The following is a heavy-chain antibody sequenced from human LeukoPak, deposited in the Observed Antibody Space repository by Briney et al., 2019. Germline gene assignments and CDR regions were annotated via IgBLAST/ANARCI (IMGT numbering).Heavy chain of an antibody. CDR3: TTDATWIQLWLPYDY. CDR2: KSKTDGGTT. J-gene: IGHJ4*02. Sequence: GWSLRLSCAASGFTFSNAWMSWVRQAPGKGLEWVGRKSKTDGGTTDYAASVKGRFTISRDDSKNTLYLQMNSLKTEDTAVYYCTTDATWIQLWLPYDYWGQGTLVTVSS. V-gene: IGHV3-15*01. CDR1: GFTFSNAW. D-gene: IGHD5-18*01.